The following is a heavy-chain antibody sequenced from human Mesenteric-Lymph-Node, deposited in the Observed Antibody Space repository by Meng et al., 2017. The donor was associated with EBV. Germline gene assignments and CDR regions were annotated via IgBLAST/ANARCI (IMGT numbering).Heavy chain of an antibody. CDR2: ISTSSGDT. CDR1: GYIFSDYG. J-gene: IGHJ4*02. V-gene: IGHV1-18*01. CDR3: ARGAAAGTLDF. Sequence: QVLLLQVDAGVKKPGASVRVSCKASGYIFSDYGITWVRQAPGQGLEWMGWISTSSGDTYYTQNLQGRVSMTTDTSTTTAYMELTILTSDDTAVYYCARGAAAGTLDFWGQGTLVTVSS. D-gene: IGHD6-13*01.